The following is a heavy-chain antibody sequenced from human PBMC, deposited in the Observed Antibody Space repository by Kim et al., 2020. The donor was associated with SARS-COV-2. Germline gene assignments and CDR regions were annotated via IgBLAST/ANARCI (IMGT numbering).Heavy chain of an antibody. CDR3: ARVTTKWSFDY. D-gene: IGHD3-22*01. CDR2: LTPIDGAT. Sequence: ASVKVSCKASGYTFTNYKMHWVRQAPGQGLEWMGILTPIDGATTYAQRFQDRVTLTRDTSTSTLYLELSSLGSGDTAVYYCARVTTKWSFDYWGQGTLVTVSS. J-gene: IGHJ4*02. V-gene: IGHV1-46*01. CDR1: GYTFTNYK.